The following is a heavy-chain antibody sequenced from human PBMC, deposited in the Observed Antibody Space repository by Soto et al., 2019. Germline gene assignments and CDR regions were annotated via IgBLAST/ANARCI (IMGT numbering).Heavy chain of an antibody. CDR1: GDAISSGGYS. J-gene: IGHJ3*02. D-gene: IGHD1-1*01. Sequence: SETLSLTCTVSGDAISSGGYSWNWIRQPPGKGLEWIGYTYYTGGATYNPSLKSRVTISVDTSKNQFSLKLSSVTAADTAVYYCVRQSGTDAFDIWGQGTMVTVSS. CDR3: VRQSGTDAFDI. V-gene: IGHV4-30-2*01. CDR2: TYYTGGA.